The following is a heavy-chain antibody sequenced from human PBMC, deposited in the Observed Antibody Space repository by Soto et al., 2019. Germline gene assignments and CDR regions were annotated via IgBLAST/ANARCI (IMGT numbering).Heavy chain of an antibody. CDR2: VSGYNDKT. CDR3: ARDFYPVSYFFDY. J-gene: IGHJ4*02. CDR1: GYTFTNHG. V-gene: IGHV1-18*04. Sequence: QVQLVQSGAELKKPGASVKVSCKASGYTFTNHGISWVRQAPGQGLEWVGWVSGYNDKTKSAQKFQGRVTMTTDTYTNTAYMELRSLRSDDTAVYFCARDFYPVSYFFDYWGQGTLVTVSS.